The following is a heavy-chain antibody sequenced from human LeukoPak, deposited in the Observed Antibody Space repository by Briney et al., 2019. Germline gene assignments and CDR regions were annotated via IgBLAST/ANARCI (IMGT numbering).Heavy chain of an antibody. CDR3: ARANHYDVWRFFDI. CDR2: IYDSGKT. Sequence: PSETLSLTCTVSGGSISSYYWSWIRQPPGKGLEWIGYIYDSGKTFYNPSLKSRVDISLDTSKNQFSLNLSAVTAADTGVYYCARANHYDVWRFFDIWGRGTLVAVSS. V-gene: IGHV4-59*12. D-gene: IGHD3-22*01. J-gene: IGHJ2*01. CDR1: GGSISSYY.